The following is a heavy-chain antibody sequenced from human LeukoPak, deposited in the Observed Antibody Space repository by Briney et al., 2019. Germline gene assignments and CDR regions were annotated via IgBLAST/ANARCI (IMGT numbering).Heavy chain of an antibody. CDR1: GYTFTGYY. D-gene: IGHD5-24*01. Sequence: ASVKVSCKASGYTFTGYYMHWARQAPGQGLEWMGRINPNSGGTNYAQKFQGRVTMTRNTSITTAYMELRRLRSDDTAVYYCARDALRSDGYWGQGTLVTVSS. J-gene: IGHJ4*02. V-gene: IGHV1-2*06. CDR3: ARDALRSDGY. CDR2: INPNSGGT.